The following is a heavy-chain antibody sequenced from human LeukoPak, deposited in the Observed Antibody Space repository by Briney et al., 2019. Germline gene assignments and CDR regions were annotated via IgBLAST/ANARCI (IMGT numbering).Heavy chain of an antibody. Sequence: SETLSLTCTVSGGSISSYYWSWIRQPPGKGLEWIGYIYYSGSTNYNPSLKSRVTISVDTSKNQFSLKLSSVTAADTAVYYCARGNSSSWYYGPHFDYWGQGTLVTVSS. CDR3: ARGNSSSWYYGPHFDY. J-gene: IGHJ4*02. V-gene: IGHV4-59*01. D-gene: IGHD6-13*01. CDR1: GGSISSYY. CDR2: IYYSGST.